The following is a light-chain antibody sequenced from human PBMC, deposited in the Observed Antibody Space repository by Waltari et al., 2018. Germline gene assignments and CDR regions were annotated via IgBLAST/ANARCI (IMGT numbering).Light chain of an antibody. V-gene: IGKV3-11*01. CDR3: QQRSNWPPLYT. Sequence: DIVLTQSPATLSLYPGERATLSCRASQSVSSYLAWYQQKPGQAPRLLIYDASNRATGIPARFSGSGSGTDFTLTINSLEPEDFAVYYCQQRSNWPPLYTFGQGTKLEIK. CDR2: DAS. J-gene: IGKJ2*01. CDR1: QSVSSY.